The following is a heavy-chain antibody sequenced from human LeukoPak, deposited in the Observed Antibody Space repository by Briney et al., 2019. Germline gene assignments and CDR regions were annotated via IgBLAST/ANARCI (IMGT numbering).Heavy chain of an antibody. Sequence: SETLSLTCTVSGGSISGSTSYWGWIRQSPGKGLEWIGLLDYSGTTYYNPSFKSRVSISIDRSRTQFSLKLSSVTAADTAFYYCSRYDSDTGDFDPWGQGTLVTISS. V-gene: IGHV4-39*07. CDR3: SRYDSDTGDFDP. D-gene: IGHD3-10*01. CDR1: GGSISGSTSY. J-gene: IGHJ5*02. CDR2: LDYSGTT.